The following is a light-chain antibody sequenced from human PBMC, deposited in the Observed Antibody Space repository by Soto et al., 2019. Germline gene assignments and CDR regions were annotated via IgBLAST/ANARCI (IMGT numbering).Light chain of an antibody. Sequence: DVHMTHSPSSLSASVGDRVTITCRASQGISSWLAWYQQKPGKAPNLLIYASSSLPSGIPARFSGSGSGTEFTLTISSLQPDDFATYYCQQYNSYSRTFGQGTKVDIK. CDR2: ASS. CDR3: QQYNSYSRT. J-gene: IGKJ1*01. V-gene: IGKV1D-16*01. CDR1: QGISSW.